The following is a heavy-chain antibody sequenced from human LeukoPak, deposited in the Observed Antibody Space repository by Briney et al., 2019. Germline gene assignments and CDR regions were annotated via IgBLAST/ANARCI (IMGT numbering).Heavy chain of an antibody. CDR2: IYYSGST. Sequence: NPSETLSLTCTVSGGSISSYYWSWIRQPPGKGLEWIGYIYYSGSTNYNPSLKSRVTISVDTSKNQFSLKLSSVTAEDTAVYYCVRASHPGGWFDPWGQGTLVTVSS. CDR3: VRASHPGGWFDP. CDR1: GGSISSYY. V-gene: IGHV4-59*12. J-gene: IGHJ5*02. D-gene: IGHD3-10*01.